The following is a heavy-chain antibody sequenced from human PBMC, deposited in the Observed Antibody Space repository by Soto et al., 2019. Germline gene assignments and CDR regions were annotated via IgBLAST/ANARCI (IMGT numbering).Heavy chain of an antibody. Sequence: SETLSLTCTVSGGSISSCDYYWSWIRQPPGKGLEWIGYIYYSGSTYYNPSLKSRVTISVDTSKNQFSLKLSSVTAADTAVYYCARERGYYYDSSGYLIFDYWGQGTLVTVSS. J-gene: IGHJ4*02. CDR2: IYYSGST. D-gene: IGHD3-22*01. CDR1: GGSISSCDYY. V-gene: IGHV4-30-4*01. CDR3: ARERGYYYDSSGYLIFDY.